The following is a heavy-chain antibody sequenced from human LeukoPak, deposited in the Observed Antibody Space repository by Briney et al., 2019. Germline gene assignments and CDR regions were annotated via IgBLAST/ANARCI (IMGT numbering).Heavy chain of an antibody. CDR1: GFTFSSYS. J-gene: IGHJ4*02. CDR2: ISSSSSTI. CDR3: ASGSSGWKRDY. V-gene: IGHV3-48*04. D-gene: IGHD6-19*01. Sequence: GGSLRLSCAASGFTFSSYSMNWVRQAPGKGLEWVSYISSSSSTIYYADSVKGRFTISRDNAKNSLYLQMNSLRAEDTAVYYCASGSSGWKRDYWGQGTLVTVSS.